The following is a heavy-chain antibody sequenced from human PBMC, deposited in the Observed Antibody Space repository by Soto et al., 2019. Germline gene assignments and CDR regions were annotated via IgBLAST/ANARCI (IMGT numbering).Heavy chain of an antibody. CDR3: AREGMVAKYYFDY. Sequence: QVQLVESEGGVVQPGRSLRLSCAASGFTFSSYGMHWVRQAPGKGLEWVAVIWYDGSNKYYADSVKGRFTISRDNSKNTLYLQMNSLRAEDTAVYYCAREGMVAKYYFDYWGQGTLVTVSS. D-gene: IGHD5-12*01. CDR2: IWYDGSNK. J-gene: IGHJ4*02. CDR1: GFTFSSYG. V-gene: IGHV3-33*01.